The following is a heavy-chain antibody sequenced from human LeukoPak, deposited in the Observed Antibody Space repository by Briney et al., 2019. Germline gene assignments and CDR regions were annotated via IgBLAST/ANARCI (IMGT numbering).Heavy chain of an antibody. J-gene: IGHJ4*02. CDR1: GFTLSTYW. CDR2: IKQDDSEK. V-gene: IGHV3-7*01. Sequence: QTGGSLRLSCTASGFTLSTYWMSWFRQAPKKGLEYVANIKQDDSEKYYVGSVKGRFTISRDNAKNSVYLQMNSLRVEDTAVYYCGRGGAVVSYWGQGTLVTVSS. D-gene: IGHD5-18*01. CDR3: GRGGAVVSY.